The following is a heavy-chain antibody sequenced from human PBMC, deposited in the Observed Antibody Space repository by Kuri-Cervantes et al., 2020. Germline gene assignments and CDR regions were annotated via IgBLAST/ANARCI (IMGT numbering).Heavy chain of an antibody. CDR3: AKSVLWDSSSWSHNWFDP. V-gene: IGHV3-20*04. CDR1: GFSFDAYG. D-gene: IGHD6-13*01. CDR2: INWNGGST. J-gene: IGHJ5*02. Sequence: GGSLRLYCAASGFSFDAYGMSWVRQAPGKGLEWVSGINWNGGSTGYADSVKARFTMSRDNSKNTLYLQMNSLRTEDTALYYCAKSVLWDSSSWSHNWFDPWGQGTLVTVSS.